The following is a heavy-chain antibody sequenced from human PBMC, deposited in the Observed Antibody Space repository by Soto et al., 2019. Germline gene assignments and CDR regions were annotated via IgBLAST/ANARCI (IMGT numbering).Heavy chain of an antibody. CDR3: ARGAWEVTIFGVVIIDLDY. D-gene: IGHD3-3*01. J-gene: IGHJ4*02. V-gene: IGHV1-3*01. CDR2: INAGNGNT. Sequence: GASVKGSCKGSGYTFTSYAMHWVRQAPGQKVDWMGWINAGNGNTKYSQKFQGRVTITRDTSASTAYMELSSLRSEDTAVYYCARGAWEVTIFGVVIIDLDYWGQGTLVTVSS. CDR1: GYTFTSYA.